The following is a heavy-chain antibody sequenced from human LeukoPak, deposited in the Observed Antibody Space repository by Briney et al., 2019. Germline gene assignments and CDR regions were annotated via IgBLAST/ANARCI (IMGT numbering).Heavy chain of an antibody. CDR3: AKVAPAGTYFDS. D-gene: IGHD6-13*01. Sequence: GGSLRLSCAASGFIFSDYYVTWIRQAPGKGLEWVSYISGTGTTIYYAGSVKGRFTISRDSSMDTLYLQMNSLRAEDTAVYYCAKVAPAGTYFDSWGQGTLVTVSS. J-gene: IGHJ4*02. V-gene: IGHV3-11*04. CDR1: GFIFSDYY. CDR2: ISGTGTTI.